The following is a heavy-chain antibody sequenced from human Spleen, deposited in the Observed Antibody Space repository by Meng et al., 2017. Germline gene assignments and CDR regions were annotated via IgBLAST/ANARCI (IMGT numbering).Heavy chain of an antibody. CDR3: ARIGAGTGGGCDY. V-gene: IGHV1-2*02. D-gene: IGHD3-16*01. Sequence: ASVKVSCKASGYTFSGYYVHWVRQAPGQGLEWMGWINPVSGGTNFAQKFQGRVTMTGDTSISTAYMELSGLRSDDTAMYYCARIGAGTGGGCDYWGQGTLVTVSS. J-gene: IGHJ4*02. CDR2: INPVSGGT. CDR1: GYTFSGYY.